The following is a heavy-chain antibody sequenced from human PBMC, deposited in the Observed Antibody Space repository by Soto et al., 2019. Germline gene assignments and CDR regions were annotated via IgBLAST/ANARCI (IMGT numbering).Heavy chain of an antibody. Sequence: QVQLVQSGAEVKKPGASVKVSCKASGYTFNSYGISWVRQAPGQGLEWMGRISAYNGNTNYAQKFQGRVTMTTDTSTSTAYMELRSLRSDDTAVYYCARDPGYDYIWGNYRGYYFDYWGQGTLVTVSS. CDR1: GYTFNSYG. V-gene: IGHV1-18*01. CDR2: ISAYNGNT. J-gene: IGHJ4*02. D-gene: IGHD3-16*02. CDR3: ARDPGYDYIWGNYRGYYFDY.